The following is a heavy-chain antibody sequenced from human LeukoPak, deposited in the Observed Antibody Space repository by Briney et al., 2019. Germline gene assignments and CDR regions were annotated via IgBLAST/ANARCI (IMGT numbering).Heavy chain of an antibody. CDR3: ARVCYGSSYDYWYFDL. CDR1: GGSISRYY. D-gene: IGHD6-13*01. V-gene: IGHV4-59*01. J-gene: IGHJ2*01. Sequence: SETLSLTCTVSGGSISRYYWSWIRQPPGKGLEWIGYKDYSGSTNYNRSLKSRVTISVDTSKNQFSLKLSSVTAADTAVYYCARVCYGSSYDYWYFDLWGRGTLVTVSS. CDR2: KDYSGST.